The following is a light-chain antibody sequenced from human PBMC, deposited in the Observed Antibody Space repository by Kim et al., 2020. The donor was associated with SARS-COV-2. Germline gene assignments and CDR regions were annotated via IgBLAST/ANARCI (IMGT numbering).Light chain of an antibody. V-gene: IGLV3-27*01. CDR2: RDS. CDR1: ILAQRY. J-gene: IGLJ2*01. Sequence: SYELTQPFSVSVSPGQTARITCSGDILAQRYVRWFQQKPGQAPLLVIYRDSERPSGIPERFSGSSSGTTVTLTISGAQVEDESDYYCYSATDNNRVFGGGTQLTVL. CDR3: YSATDNNRV.